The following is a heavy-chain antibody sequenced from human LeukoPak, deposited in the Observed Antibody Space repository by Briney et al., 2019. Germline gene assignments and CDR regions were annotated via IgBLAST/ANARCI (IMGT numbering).Heavy chain of an antibody. CDR1: GGSISSRTYY. CDR3: ARVVGRGILTWGWFDP. V-gene: IGHV4-61*05. D-gene: IGHD3-16*01. Sequence: SETLSLTCTVSGGSISSRTYYWGWIRQFPGKGLEWIGYIYYSGSTNYNPSLKSRVTISVDTSKNQFSLKLSSVTAADTAVYYCARVVGRGILTWGWFDPWGQGTLVTVSS. CDR2: IYYSGST. J-gene: IGHJ5*02.